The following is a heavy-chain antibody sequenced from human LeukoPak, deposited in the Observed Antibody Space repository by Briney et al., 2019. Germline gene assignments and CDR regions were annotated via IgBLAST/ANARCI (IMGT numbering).Heavy chain of an antibody. J-gene: IGHJ4*02. CDR2: ISSSSSYI. V-gene: IGHV3-21*01. CDR1: GFTFSSNG. Sequence: GGSLRLSCAASGFTFSSNGVSWVRQAPGKGLEWVSSISSSSSYIYYADSVKGRFTISRDNAKNSLYLQMNSLRAEDTAVYYCARGGSGSPFDYWGQGTLVTVSS. CDR3: ARGGSGSPFDY. D-gene: IGHD3-10*01.